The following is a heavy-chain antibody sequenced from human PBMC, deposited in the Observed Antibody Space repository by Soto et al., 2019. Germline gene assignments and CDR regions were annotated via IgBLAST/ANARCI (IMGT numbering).Heavy chain of an antibody. D-gene: IGHD3-16*01. CDR1: GESFSGYH. CDR2: INLSGNT. Sequence: KPSETLSLTCAVFGESFSGYHWTWIRQSTGKGLEWIGEINLSGNTNYNPSLKSRVTISIDTSKKQFSLKLTSVTAADTAIYYCARVLVTYGGIMVPYNWFDTWGQGNLVTVSS. V-gene: IGHV4-34*01. J-gene: IGHJ5*02. CDR3: ARVLVTYGGIMVPYNWFDT.